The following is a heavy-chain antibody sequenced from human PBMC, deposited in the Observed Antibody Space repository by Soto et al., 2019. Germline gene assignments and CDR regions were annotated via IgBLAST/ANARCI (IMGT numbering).Heavy chain of an antibody. CDR1: DFSITVFY. D-gene: IGHD6-19*01. V-gene: IGHV3-11*01. Sequence: RLAWTTADFSITVFYMSWDSQAPGKGPEWVSYISADGYTIYYADSVKGRFTISRDNAKNSLDLQMTNLRAEDTAVYYCAKPLSPFSSTYIAYWAQGTLVPVSP. CDR2: ISADGYTI. CDR3: AKPLSPFSSTYIAY. J-gene: IGHJ4*02.